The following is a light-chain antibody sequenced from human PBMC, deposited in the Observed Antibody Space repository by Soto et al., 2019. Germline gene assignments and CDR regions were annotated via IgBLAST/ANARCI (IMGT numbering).Light chain of an antibody. CDR2: GAS. J-gene: IGKJ1*01. V-gene: IGKV3-15*01. Sequence: EIVMTQSPATLSVSPGERATLSCRASQSVGSNLAWYQQKPGQAPRLLIYGASTRATGIPARFSGSGSGTEFTLTISSLQSEDFAVYSFQQYNNWPRTFGQGTKVEIK. CDR1: QSVGSN. CDR3: QQYNNWPRT.